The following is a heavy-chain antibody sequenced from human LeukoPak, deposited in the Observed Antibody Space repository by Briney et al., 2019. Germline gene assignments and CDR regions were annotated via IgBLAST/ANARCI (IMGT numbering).Heavy chain of an antibody. CDR3: ARHFARRITMVRGVKGENWFDP. V-gene: IGHV4-61*05. CDR2: IYYSGST. D-gene: IGHD3-10*01. Sequence: SETLSLTCTVSGGSISSSSYYWSWIRQPPGKGLEWIGYIYYSGSTNYNPSLKSRVTISVDTSKNQFSLKLSSVTAADTAVYYCARHFARRITMVRGVKGENWFDPWGQGTLVTVSS. CDR1: GGSISSSSYY. J-gene: IGHJ5*02.